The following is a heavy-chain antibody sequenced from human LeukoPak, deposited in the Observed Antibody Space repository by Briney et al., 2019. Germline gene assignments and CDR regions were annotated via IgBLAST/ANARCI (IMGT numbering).Heavy chain of an antibody. Sequence: PSETLSLTCTVSGGSISSSGYYWSWIRQPPGKGLEWIGEINHSGSTNYNPSLKSRVTISVDTSKNQFSLKLSSVTAADTAVYYCARGRYCSSTSCYTGRSYYYYYMDVWGKGTTVTVSS. J-gene: IGHJ6*03. CDR2: INHSGST. V-gene: IGHV4-39*07. CDR3: ARGRYCSSTSCYTGRSYYYYYMDV. D-gene: IGHD2-2*02. CDR1: GGSISSSGYY.